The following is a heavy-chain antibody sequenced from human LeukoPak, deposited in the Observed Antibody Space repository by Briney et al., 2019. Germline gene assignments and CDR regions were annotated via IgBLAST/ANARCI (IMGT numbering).Heavy chain of an antibody. V-gene: IGHV1-2*02. J-gene: IGHJ4*02. CDR3: ARDLGVTVRPFSLFY. Sequence: GASVKVSCKASGYTFTAYYMHWVRQAPGQGPEWMGWINPNSGVTNYAQKFQGRVIMTSDTSISTAYMEFSRLRSDDTAMYYCARDLGVTVRPFSLFYWGQGTLDTVSS. CDR2: INPNSGVT. D-gene: IGHD6-6*01. CDR1: GYTFTAYY.